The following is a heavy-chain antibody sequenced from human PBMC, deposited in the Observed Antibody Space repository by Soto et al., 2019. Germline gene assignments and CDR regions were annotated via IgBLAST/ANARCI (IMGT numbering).Heavy chain of an antibody. Sequence: QVRLVQSGAELKKPGASVKVSCKASGYIFTNYYIHWVRQAPGQGLEWMAIINPNGGSTNCAQEFQGRITLSRDTSTSTVYMDLSSLTSGDTAVYYCARGLYSGDKWGQGTLVTVSS. D-gene: IGHD2-21*01. CDR3: ARGLYSGDK. CDR2: INPNGGST. CDR1: GYIFTNYY. V-gene: IGHV1-46*01. J-gene: IGHJ4*02.